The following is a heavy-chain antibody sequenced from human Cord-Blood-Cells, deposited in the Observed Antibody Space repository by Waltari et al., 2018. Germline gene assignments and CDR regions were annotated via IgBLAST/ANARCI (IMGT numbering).Heavy chain of an antibody. V-gene: IGHV1-8*03. J-gene: IGHJ4*02. Sequence: VQLVQSGAEVKKPGASVKVSCKASGYTFTSYDINWVRQATGQGIEWMGWMNPNSGNTGNAQKFQGRVTITMNTSISTAYMELSSLRSEDTAVYYCARGREVEYYFDYWGQGTLVTVSS. CDR2: MNPNSGNT. D-gene: IGHD1-1*01. CDR3: ARGREVEYYFDY. CDR1: GYTFTSYD.